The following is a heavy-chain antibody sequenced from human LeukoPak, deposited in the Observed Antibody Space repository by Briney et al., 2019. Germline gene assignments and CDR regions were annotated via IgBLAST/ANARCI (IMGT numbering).Heavy chain of an antibody. CDR2: FDPEDGET. J-gene: IGHJ4*02. CDR1: GYTLTELS. CDR3: ASHRDGYNNFDY. D-gene: IGHD5-24*01. V-gene: IGHV1-24*01. Sequence: ASVKVSCKVSGYTLTELSMHWVRQAPGKGLEWMGGFDPEDGETIYAQKFQGRVTMTEDTSTDTAYMELSSLRSEDTVVYYCASHRDGYNNFDYWGQGTLVTVSS.